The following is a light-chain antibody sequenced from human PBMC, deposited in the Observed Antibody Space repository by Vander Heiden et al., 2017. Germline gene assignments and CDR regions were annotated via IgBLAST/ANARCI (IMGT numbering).Light chain of an antibody. J-gene: IGKJ4*01. CDR3: QQLHSIPLT. V-gene: IGKV1-39*01. Sequence: DIQMTQSPSSLYASVGDTVTITCRASRSVANYLNWYQHKPGDAPKVFIYAASSLQSGVPSRFNGSGSGTDFTLSIFSLRPEDFATYFCQQLHSIPLTFGGGTKVEIK. CDR2: AAS. CDR1: RSVANY.